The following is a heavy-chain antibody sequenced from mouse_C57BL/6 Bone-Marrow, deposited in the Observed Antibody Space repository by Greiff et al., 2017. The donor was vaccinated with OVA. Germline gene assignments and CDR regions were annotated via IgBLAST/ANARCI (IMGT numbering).Heavy chain of an antibody. V-gene: IGHV1-59*01. J-gene: IGHJ1*03. CDR1: GYTFTSYW. CDR3: ARQEDWYFDV. CDR2: IDPSDSYT. Sequence: VQLQQSGAELVRPGTSVKLSCKASGYTFTSYWMHWVKQRPGQGLEWIGVIDPSDSYTNYNQKFKGKATLTVDTSSSTADMQLSSLTSEDAAVYYCARQEDWYFDVWGTGTTVTVSS.